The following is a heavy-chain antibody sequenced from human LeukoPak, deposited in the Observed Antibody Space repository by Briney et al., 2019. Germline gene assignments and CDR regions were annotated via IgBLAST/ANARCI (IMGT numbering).Heavy chain of an antibody. J-gene: IGHJ4*02. CDR1: GYSFTSYW. D-gene: IGHD3-22*01. CDR3: ARTYYYDSSGPYYFDY. Sequence: GESLRISCKGSGYSFTSYWIGWVRQMPGKGLEWMGIIYPGDSDTRYSPSFQGQVTISADKSISTAYLQWSSLKASDTAMYYCARTYYYDSSGPYYFDYWGQGTLVTVSS. V-gene: IGHV5-51*01. CDR2: IYPGDSDT.